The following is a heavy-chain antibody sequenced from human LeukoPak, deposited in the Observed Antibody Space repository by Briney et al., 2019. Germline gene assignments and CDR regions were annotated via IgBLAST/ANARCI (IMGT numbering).Heavy chain of an antibody. Sequence: GASVKVSCKASGGTFSSYAISWVRQAPGQGLEWMGGIIPIFGTANYAQKFQGRVTITADKSTSTAYMELSSLRSEDTAVYYCAKDRLGAILYFDYWGQGTFLTVSS. CDR3: AKDRLGAILYFDY. D-gene: IGHD1-26*01. CDR2: IIPIFGTA. V-gene: IGHV1-69*06. J-gene: IGHJ4*02. CDR1: GGTFSSYA.